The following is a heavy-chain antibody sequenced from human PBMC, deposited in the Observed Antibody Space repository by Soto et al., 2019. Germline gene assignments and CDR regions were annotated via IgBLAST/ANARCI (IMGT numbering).Heavy chain of an antibody. CDR2: ISGSGGST. D-gene: IGHD2-21*02. CDR3: AKDLSVVVTAIGAFDI. CDR1: GFTFSSYA. Sequence: GGSLRLSCAASGFTFSSYAMSWVRQAPGKGLEWVSAISGSGGSTYYADSVKGRFTISRDNSKNTLYLQMNSLRAEDTAVYYCAKDLSVVVTAIGAFDIWGQGTMVTVSS. V-gene: IGHV3-23*01. J-gene: IGHJ3*02.